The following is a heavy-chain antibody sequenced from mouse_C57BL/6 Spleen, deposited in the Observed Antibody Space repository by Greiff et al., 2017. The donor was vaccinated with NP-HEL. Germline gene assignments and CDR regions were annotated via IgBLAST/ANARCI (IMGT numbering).Heavy chain of an antibody. CDR3: AMTTVVAFDY. Sequence: LQQPGAELVKPGASVKLSCKASGYTFTSYWMQWVKQRPGQGLEWIGEIDPSDSYTNYNQKFKGKATLTVDTSSSTAHMQLSSLTSEDSAVYYCAMTTVVAFDYWGQGTTLTVSS. CDR2: IDPSDSYT. V-gene: IGHV1-50*01. J-gene: IGHJ2*01. CDR1: GYTFTSYW. D-gene: IGHD1-1*01.